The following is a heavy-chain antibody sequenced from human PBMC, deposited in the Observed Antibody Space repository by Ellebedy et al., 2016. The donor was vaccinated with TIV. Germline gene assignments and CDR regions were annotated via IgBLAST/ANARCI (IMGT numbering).Heavy chain of an antibody. CDR1: GFTFSTYG. CDR3: ARSVIAVAGTWDY. CDR2: ISYDGSNK. V-gene: IGHV3-30*03. J-gene: IGHJ4*02. D-gene: IGHD6-19*01. Sequence: PGGSLRLSCAASGFTFSTYGMHWVRQAPGKGLEWVAVISYDGSNKYYADSVKGRFTISRDNSKNTLYLQMNSLRAEDTAVYYCARSVIAVAGTWDYWGQGTLVTVSS.